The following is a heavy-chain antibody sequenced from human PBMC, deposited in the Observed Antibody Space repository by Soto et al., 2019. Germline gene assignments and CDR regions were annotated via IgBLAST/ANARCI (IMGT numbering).Heavy chain of an antibody. CDR1: GGSISSGGYY. V-gene: IGHV4-31*03. Sequence: SETLSLTCTVSGGSISSGGYYWSWIRQHPGKGLEWIGYIYYSGSTYYNPSLKSRVTISVDTSKNQFSLKLSSVTAADTAVYYCARFYGDYGLFDYWGQGTLVTVSS. J-gene: IGHJ4*02. CDR2: IYYSGST. D-gene: IGHD4-17*01. CDR3: ARFYGDYGLFDY.